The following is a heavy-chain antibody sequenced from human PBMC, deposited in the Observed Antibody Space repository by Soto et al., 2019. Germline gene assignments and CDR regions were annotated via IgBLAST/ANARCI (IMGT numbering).Heavy chain of an antibody. D-gene: IGHD6-6*01. CDR2: ISGSGGST. CDR3: AREKQLVLSYYYYGMDV. Sequence: VGSLRLSCAASGFTFSSYAMSWVRQAPGKGLEWVSAISGSGGSTYYADSVKGRFTISRDNSKNTLYLQMNSLRAEDTAVYYCAREKQLVLSYYYYGMDVWGQGTTVTVSS. V-gene: IGHV3-23*01. CDR1: GFTFSSYA. J-gene: IGHJ6*02.